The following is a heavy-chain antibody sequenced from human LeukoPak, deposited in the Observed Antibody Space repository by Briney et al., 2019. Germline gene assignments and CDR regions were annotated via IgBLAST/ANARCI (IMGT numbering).Heavy chain of an antibody. CDR2: IYYSGST. CDR1: GGSISSYY. J-gene: IGHJ6*02. V-gene: IGHV4-59*01. D-gene: IGHD3-10*01. Sequence: SETLSLTCTVSGGSISSYYWSWIRQPPGKGLEWIGYIYYSGSTNYNPSLKSRVTISVDTSKNQFSLKLGSVTAADTAVYYCAGSLLWSFYYYYGMDVWGQGTTVTVSS. CDR3: AGSLLWSFYYYYGMDV.